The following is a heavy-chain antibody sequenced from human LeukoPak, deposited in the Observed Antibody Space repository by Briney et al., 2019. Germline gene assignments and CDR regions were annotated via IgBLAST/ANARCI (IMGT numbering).Heavy chain of an antibody. V-gene: IGHV3-66*01. CDR1: GFTVSSNY. D-gene: IGHD3-16*01. CDR2: IYSGGST. CDR3: ARGPRGGYYGMDV. J-gene: IGHJ6*02. Sequence: PGGSLRLSCAASGFTVSSNYMSWARQAPGKGLEWVSVIYSGGSTYYADSVKGRFTISRDNSKNTLYLQMNSLRAEDTAVYYCARGPRGGYYGMDVWGQGTTVTVSS.